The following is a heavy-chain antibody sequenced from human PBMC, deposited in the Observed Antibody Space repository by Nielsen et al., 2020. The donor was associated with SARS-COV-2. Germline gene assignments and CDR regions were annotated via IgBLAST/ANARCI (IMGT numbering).Heavy chain of an antibody. CDR1: GGSFSGYY. D-gene: IGHD6-13*01. V-gene: IGHV4-34*01. CDR2: INHSGST. J-gene: IGHJ6*02. Sequence: SETLSLTCAVYGGSFSGYYWSWIRQPPGKGLEWIGEINHSGSTNYNPSLKSRVTISVDTSKNQFSLKLSSVTAADTAVYYCARLSGYSSSWAAHYYYYGMDVWGQGTTVTVSS. CDR3: ARLSGYSSSWAAHYYYYGMDV.